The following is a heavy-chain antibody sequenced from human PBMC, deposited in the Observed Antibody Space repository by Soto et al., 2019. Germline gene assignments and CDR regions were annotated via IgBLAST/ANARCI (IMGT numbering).Heavy chain of an antibody. D-gene: IGHD3-10*01. J-gene: IGHJ4*02. CDR3: ASQTSGLWHY. CDR2: ISHSGST. CDR1: GDSISSADYS. V-gene: IGHV4-30-2*01. Sequence: HLQLQESGSRLVKPSQTLSLNCAVSGDSISSADYSWNWVRQPPGKGLEWIGYISHSGSTYYNPSLNSRVTISVDRSRNQFSLHLTSVTAADTAVYCCASQTSGLWHYWGQGTLVTVSS.